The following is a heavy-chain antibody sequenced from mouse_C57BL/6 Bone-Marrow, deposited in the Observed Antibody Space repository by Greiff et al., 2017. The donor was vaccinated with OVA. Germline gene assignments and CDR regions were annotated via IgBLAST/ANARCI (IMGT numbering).Heavy chain of an antibody. D-gene: IGHD2-5*01. CDR2: IDPSDSDT. Sequence: QVQLQQPGAELVMPGASVKLSCKASGYTFTSYWMHWVKQRPGQGLEWIGEIDPSDSDTNYNQKFKGKSTLTVDKSSSTAYMQLSSLTSEDSAVYYCAISSYYSNYWFAYWGQGTLVTVSA. CDR1: GYTFTSYW. V-gene: IGHV1-69*01. CDR3: AISSYYSNYWFAY. J-gene: IGHJ3*01.